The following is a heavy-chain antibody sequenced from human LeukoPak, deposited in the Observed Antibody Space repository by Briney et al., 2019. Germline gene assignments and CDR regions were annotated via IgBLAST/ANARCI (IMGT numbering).Heavy chain of an antibody. CDR2: IIPIFGTA. D-gene: IGHD3-3*01. J-gene: IGHJ4*02. CDR3: ARDQYDSWSRRGNFDS. Sequence: ASVKVSCKASGGTFISYAIGWVRQAPGQGLEWMGGIIPIFGTANYAQKFQGRVTITADESTSTAYMELSSLRSEDTAVYYCARDQYDSWSRRGNFDSWGQGTLVIVSS. V-gene: IGHV1-69*13. CDR1: GGTFISYA.